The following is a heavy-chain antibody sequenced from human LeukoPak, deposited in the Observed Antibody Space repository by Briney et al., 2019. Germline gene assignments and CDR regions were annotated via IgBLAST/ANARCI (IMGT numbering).Heavy chain of an antibody. CDR1: GGSISSYY. D-gene: IGHD6-6*01. CDR2: IYYSGST. CDR3: ARVMSSSWELDY. Sequence: KPSETLSLTCTVSGGSISSYYWSWIRQPPGKGLEWIGYIYYSGSTNYNPSLKSRVTISVDTSKNQFSLKLSSVTAADTAVYYCARVMSSSWELDYWGQGTLVTVSS. V-gene: IGHV4-59*01. J-gene: IGHJ4*02.